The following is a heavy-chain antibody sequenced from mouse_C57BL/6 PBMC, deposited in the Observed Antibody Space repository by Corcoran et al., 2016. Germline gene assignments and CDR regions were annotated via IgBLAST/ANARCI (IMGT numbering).Heavy chain of an antibody. Sequence: EVQLQQSGPELVKPGASVKISCKASGYTFTDYYMNWVKQSHGKSLEWIGDINPNNGGTSYNQKFRGKATLTVDKSSSTAYMELRSLTSEDSAVYYCARRRIYGSFDYLGQGTTLTVSS. CDR1: GYTFTDYY. D-gene: IGHD2-2*01. CDR2: INPNNGGT. CDR3: ARRRIYGSFDY. J-gene: IGHJ2*01. V-gene: IGHV1-26*01.